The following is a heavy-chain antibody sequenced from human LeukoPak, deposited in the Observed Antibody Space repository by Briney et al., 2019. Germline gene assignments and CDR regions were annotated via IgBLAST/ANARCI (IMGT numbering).Heavy chain of an antibody. D-gene: IGHD6-19*01. V-gene: IGHV3-7*01. CDR3: AGEESSAWSH. J-gene: IGHJ4*02. Sequence: QPGGSLRLSCAASGFTFSNYWMSWVRQAPGKGLEWVANINQTGSEKYYVDSVKGRFTISRDNAKNSLFLQMNSLRAEGTAVYYCAGEESSAWSHWGQGTLVTVSS. CDR1: GFTFSNYW. CDR2: INQTGSEK.